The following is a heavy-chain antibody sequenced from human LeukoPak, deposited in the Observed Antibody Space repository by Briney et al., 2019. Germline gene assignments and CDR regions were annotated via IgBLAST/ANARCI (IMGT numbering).Heavy chain of an antibody. CDR2: IIPIFGTA. Sequence: SVKVSCKASGGTFSSYAISWVRQAPGQGLEWMGGIIPIFGTANYAQKFQGRVTITADESTSTAYMELRSLRSDDTAVYYCARDLPLPGAFDIWGQGTMVTVSS. V-gene: IGHV1-69*13. J-gene: IGHJ3*02. CDR1: GGTFSSYA. D-gene: IGHD2-2*01. CDR3: ARDLPLPGAFDI.